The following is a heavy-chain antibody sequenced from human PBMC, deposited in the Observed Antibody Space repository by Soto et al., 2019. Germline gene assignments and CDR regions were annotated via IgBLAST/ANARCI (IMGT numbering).Heavy chain of an antibody. V-gene: IGHV1-46*03. CDR2: INPSGGST. J-gene: IGHJ6*04. Sequence: GASVKVSCKASGYTFTSYYMHWVRQAPGQGLEWMGIINPSGGSTSYAQKFQGRVTMTRDTSTSTVYMELSSLRSEDTAVYYCARAEIPYYGSGSRPDVWGKGTTVTVSS. D-gene: IGHD3-10*01. CDR1: GYTFTSYY. CDR3: ARAEIPYYGSGSRPDV.